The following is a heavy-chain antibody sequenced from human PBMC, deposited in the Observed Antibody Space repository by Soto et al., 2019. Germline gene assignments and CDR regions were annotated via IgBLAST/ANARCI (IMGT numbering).Heavy chain of an antibody. CDR2: IYPGDSDT. J-gene: IGHJ4*02. V-gene: IGHV5-51*01. D-gene: IGHD2-21*01. CDR3: VRVRIKLGDFRSFDF. Sequence: GESLKISCKDSGYRFTSYWIAWVRQMPGKGLEWMGIIYPGDSDTRYSPSFQGQVTISADKSTNTAYLQWSSLKASDTAMYYCVRVRIKLGDFRSFDFRGQGTLVTVSS. CDR1: GYRFTSYW.